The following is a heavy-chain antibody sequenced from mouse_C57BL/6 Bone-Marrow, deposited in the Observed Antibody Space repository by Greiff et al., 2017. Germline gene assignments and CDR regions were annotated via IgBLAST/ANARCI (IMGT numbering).Heavy chain of an antibody. D-gene: IGHD6-1*01. CDR2: IYPGSGNT. Sequence: QVQLQQSGPELVKPGASVKISCKASGYSFTSYYIHWVKQRPGQGLEWIGWIYPGSGNTKYNEKFKGKATLTADKSSSTAYMQLSSLTSEDSAVFYGASCEVPARVFYAMDYWGQGTSVTVSS. CDR3: ASCEVPARVFYAMDY. V-gene: IGHV1-66*01. J-gene: IGHJ4*01. CDR1: GYSFTSYY.